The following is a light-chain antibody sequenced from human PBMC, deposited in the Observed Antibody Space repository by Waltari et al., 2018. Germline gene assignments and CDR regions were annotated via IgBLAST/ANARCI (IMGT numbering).Light chain of an antibody. CDR2: YDS. J-gene: IGLJ3*02. CDR3: QVWDRNPDHTEV. CDR1: EIGSKR. V-gene: IGLV3-21*04. Sequence: SYVLTPPPSVSVAPGTTARTTCGGNEIGSKRVHWYQQKPGQAPVVVMSYDSDRPSGIPERFSGSNSGNTATLTITRVEAGDEADYYCQVWDRNPDHTEVFGGGTRVTVL.